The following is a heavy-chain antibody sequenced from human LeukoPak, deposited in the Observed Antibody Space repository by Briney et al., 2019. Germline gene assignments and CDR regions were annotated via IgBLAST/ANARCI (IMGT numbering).Heavy chain of an antibody. Sequence: ASVKVSCKASGYTFTGYYMHWVRQAPGQGLEWMGRINPNSGGTNYAQKFQGRVTMTRDTSISTAYMELSRLRSDDTAVYYCARVQPYYYDSSGYLRGTFDYWGQGTLVTVSS. CDR2: INPNSGGT. J-gene: IGHJ4*02. CDR3: ARVQPYYYDSSGYLRGTFDY. CDR1: GYTFTGYY. V-gene: IGHV1-2*06. D-gene: IGHD3-22*01.